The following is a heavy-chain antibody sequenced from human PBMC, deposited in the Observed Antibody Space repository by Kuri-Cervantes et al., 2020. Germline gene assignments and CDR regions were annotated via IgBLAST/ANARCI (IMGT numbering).Heavy chain of an antibody. CDR3: ARDWGVVDTTMGLDY. Sequence: GGSLRLSCVASGFTFDKYTMNWVRQAPGTGLEWVSSISGRGDYIYYADSVKGRFTISRDNAKNSLYLQMNSLRAEDTAVYYCARDWGVVDTTMGLDYWGQGTLVTVSS. CDR1: GFTFDKYT. CDR2: ISGRGDYI. D-gene: IGHD5-18*01. V-gene: IGHV3-21*03. J-gene: IGHJ4*02.